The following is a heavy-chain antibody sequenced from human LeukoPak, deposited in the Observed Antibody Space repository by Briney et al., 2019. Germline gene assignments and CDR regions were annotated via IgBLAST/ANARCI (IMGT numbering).Heavy chain of an antibody. V-gene: IGHV4-4*09. CDR3: ARSDTGTLSPFDY. CDR2: IYTSGST. Sequence: SETLSLTCTVSGGSISSYYWSWIRQPPGKGLEWIGYIYTSGSTNYNPSLKSRVTISVDTSKNQFSLKLSSVTAADTAVYYCARSDTGTLSPFDYWGQGTLVTVSS. CDR1: GGSISSYY. J-gene: IGHJ4*02. D-gene: IGHD4-17*01.